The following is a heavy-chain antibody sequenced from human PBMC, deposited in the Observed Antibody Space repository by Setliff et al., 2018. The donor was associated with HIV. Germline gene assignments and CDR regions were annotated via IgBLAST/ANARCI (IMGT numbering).Heavy chain of an antibody. CDR2: TYSSGST. J-gene: IGHJ4*02. V-gene: IGHV4-61*09. Sequence: SETLSLTCTVSGGSISSDTYHYSWIRQPAGKGLEWIGQTYSSGSTKCNPSLKGRVTISVDTSKNQFSLTLSSVTAADSAIYYCVTGPGGPVGRDPPNGYWGQGILVTVSS. D-gene: IGHD3-16*01. CDR1: GGSISSDTYH. CDR3: VTGPGGPVGRDPPNGY.